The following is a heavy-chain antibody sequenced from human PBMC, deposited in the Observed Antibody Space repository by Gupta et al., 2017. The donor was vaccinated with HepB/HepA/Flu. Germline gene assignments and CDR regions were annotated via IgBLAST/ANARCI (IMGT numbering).Heavy chain of an antibody. D-gene: IGHD3-3*01. J-gene: IGHJ6*03. CDR2: INPNLGAT. V-gene: IGHV1-2*02. Sequence: QVHLVQSGAELKTPGASLRVSCKASGYSFTGFYIHWVRQAPGQGLQWVGWINPNLGATNYGQKFQGRVTLNRDTSINTAYMDLSNLTSADTAIYFWARSLRFSAMDVWGEGTAVTVSS. CDR1: GYSFTGFY. CDR3: ARSLRFSAMDV.